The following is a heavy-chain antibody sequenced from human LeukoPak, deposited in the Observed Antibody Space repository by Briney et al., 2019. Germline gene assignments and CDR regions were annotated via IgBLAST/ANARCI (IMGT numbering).Heavy chain of an antibody. CDR3: ARDWYNTGWNSDY. J-gene: IGHJ4*02. D-gene: IGHD6-19*01. V-gene: IGHV1-18*01. CDR1: GYTFRSYG. CDR2: INVNDGST. Sequence: ASVKVSCKASGYTFRSYGITWVRQAPGQGLEWMGWINVNDGSTNYAQKLQGRVTITTDTSSDTAYTELRSLRSDDTAVYYCARDWYNTGWNSDYWGQGTLVTVSS.